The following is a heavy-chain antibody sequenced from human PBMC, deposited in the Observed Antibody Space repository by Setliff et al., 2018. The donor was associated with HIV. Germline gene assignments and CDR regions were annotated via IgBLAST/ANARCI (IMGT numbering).Heavy chain of an antibody. Sequence: PSETLSLTCTVSGGSIRSHYWSWIRQAPGKGLEWIGSFHYSGSTSYNPTLRSRVTMSVDTSKNQFSLKLSSVTAADTAVYYCARERASGWYFDYWGQGTLVTVS. CDR1: GGSIRSHY. CDR2: FHYSGST. V-gene: IGHV4-4*08. D-gene: IGHD6-19*01. CDR3: ARERASGWYFDY. J-gene: IGHJ4*02.